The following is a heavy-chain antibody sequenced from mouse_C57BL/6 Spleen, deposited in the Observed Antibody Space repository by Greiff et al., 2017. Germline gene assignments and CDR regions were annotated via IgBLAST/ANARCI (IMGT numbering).Heavy chain of an antibody. CDR1: GYTFTDYE. D-gene: IGHD3-2*02. CDR2: IDPETGGT. J-gene: IGHJ2*01. Sequence: VQLQQSGAELVRPGASVTLSCKASGYTFTDYEMHWVKQTPVHGLEWIGAIDPETGGTDYNQKFKGKAILTADKSSSTAYMALRSLTSEDSAVYYCTRSMTAQATDYWGQGTTLTVSS. CDR3: TRSMTAQATDY. V-gene: IGHV1-15*01.